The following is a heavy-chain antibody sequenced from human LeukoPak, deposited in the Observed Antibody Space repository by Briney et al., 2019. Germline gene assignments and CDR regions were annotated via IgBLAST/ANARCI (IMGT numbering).Heavy chain of an antibody. V-gene: IGHV3-7*01. D-gene: IGHD1-26*01. J-gene: IGHJ3*02. Sequence: GGSLRLSCGASGFTFSRYWMAWVRQAPGKGLEWVANINEDGSEQNYVDSVKDRFTISRDNAKNSLYLQMNSLRAEDAAVYYCARLGATDAFDIWGQGTMVTVSS. CDR1: GFTFSRYW. CDR2: INEDGSEQ. CDR3: ARLGATDAFDI.